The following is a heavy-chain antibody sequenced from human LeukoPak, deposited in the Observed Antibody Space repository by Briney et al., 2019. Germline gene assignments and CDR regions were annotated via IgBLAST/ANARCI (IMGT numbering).Heavy chain of an antibody. Sequence: GASVTVSCKASGYSFTSYDINWVRQATGQGLEWMGWMNPNSGNTGYAQKFQGRVTMTRNTSISTAYMELSSLRSEDTTVYYCARIRGQWLARGGWFDPWGQGTLVTVSS. CDR2: MNPNSGNT. V-gene: IGHV1-8*01. J-gene: IGHJ5*02. D-gene: IGHD6-19*01. CDR3: ARIRGQWLARGGWFDP. CDR1: GYSFTSYD.